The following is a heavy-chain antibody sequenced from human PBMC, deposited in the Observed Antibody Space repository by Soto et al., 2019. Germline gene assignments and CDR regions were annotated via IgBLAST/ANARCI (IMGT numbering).Heavy chain of an antibody. CDR1: GGSISSYY. J-gene: IGHJ5*02. CDR3: ARVRWNYARWFDP. CDR2: IYYSGST. D-gene: IGHD1-7*01. V-gene: IGHV4-59*01. Sequence: PSETLSLTCTVSGGSISSYYWSWIRQPPGKGLEWIGYIYYSGSTNYNPSLKSRVTISVDTSKNQFSLKLSSVTAADTAVYYCARVRWNYARWFDPWGQGTLVTVS.